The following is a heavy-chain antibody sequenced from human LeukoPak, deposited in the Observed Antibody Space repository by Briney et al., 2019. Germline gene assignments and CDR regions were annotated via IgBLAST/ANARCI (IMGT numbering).Heavy chain of an antibody. Sequence: SVTLSLICAVSGGSISSYYWSWIRQSPGEGLEWIGYIHYRGSTNYNPSLKSRVNIPVDTSKNQFSLELSSLTAADTAVYYCARSVLGYSYGLHIDYWGQGTLVTVPS. CDR3: ARSVLGYSYGLHIDY. V-gene: IGHV4-59*01. D-gene: IGHD5-18*01. CDR2: IHYRGST. CDR1: GGSISSYY. J-gene: IGHJ4*02.